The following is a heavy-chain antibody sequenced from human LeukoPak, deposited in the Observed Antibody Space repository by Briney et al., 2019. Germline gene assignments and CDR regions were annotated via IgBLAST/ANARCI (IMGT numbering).Heavy chain of an antibody. V-gene: IGHV3-21*01. Sequence: GGSLRLSCAASGFTFSSYSMNWVRQAPGKGLEWVSSISSSSSYIYYADSVKGRFTISRDNAKNSLFLQMNSLRADDTAVYYCARDRGLWFGEFPFGYWGQGTLVTVSS. CDR3: ARDRGLWFGEFPFGY. D-gene: IGHD3-10*01. J-gene: IGHJ4*02. CDR2: ISSSSSYI. CDR1: GFTFSSYS.